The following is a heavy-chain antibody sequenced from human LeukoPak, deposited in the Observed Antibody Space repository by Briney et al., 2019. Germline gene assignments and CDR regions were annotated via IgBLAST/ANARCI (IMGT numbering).Heavy chain of an antibody. D-gene: IGHD1-1*01. J-gene: IGHJ4*02. CDR3: GGGDDFSGDH. CDR1: GFTFSSYA. CDR2: IHPEGNEK. Sequence: GGSLRLSCTASGFTFSSYAMSWVRQAPGRGLEWVANIHPEGNEKYHVESVKGRFTISRDNAKNLLFLQMNGLRVEHTAVYYGGGGDDFSGDHGGQGPLSTVPS. V-gene: IGHV3-7*04.